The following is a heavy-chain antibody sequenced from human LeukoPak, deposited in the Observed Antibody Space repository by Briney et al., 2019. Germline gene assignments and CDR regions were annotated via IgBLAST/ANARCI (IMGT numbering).Heavy chain of an antibody. V-gene: IGHV3-74*01. J-gene: IGHJ4*02. D-gene: IGHD2/OR15-2a*01. CDR1: AFTFSSHW. CDR3: ARGPRSANFFAGDY. Sequence: GGSLRLSWSPSAFTFSSHWIGWVRHVPGEWRVWVSRINVDGGGTTYADSVKGRFTISRDNTKNTLYLQMKSLRAEDTAVYYCARGPRSANFFAGDYWGQGTLVTVSS. CDR2: INVDGGGT.